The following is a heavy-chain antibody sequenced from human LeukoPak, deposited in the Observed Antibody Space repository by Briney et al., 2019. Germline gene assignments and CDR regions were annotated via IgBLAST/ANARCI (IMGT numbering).Heavy chain of an antibody. CDR1: GFTFSSYE. CDR3: ARSVVGAVASDV. J-gene: IGHJ3*01. CDR2: ISSGGSPI. V-gene: IGHV3-48*03. Sequence: GGSLRLSCSASGFTFSSYEMNWVRQSPGKGLEWVSYISSGGSPIYYADSVKGRFTISRDSAKNSLYLQMNSLRGEDTAIYFCARSVVGAVASDVWGQGTMVTVSS. D-gene: IGHD1-26*01.